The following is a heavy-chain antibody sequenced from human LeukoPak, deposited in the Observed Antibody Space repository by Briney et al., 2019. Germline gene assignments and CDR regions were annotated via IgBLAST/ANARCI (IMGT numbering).Heavy chain of an antibody. Sequence: GGSLRLSCAASGFTFSRYSMNWVRQAPGKGLAWVSSISSSSTYIHYADSVKGRFTISRDNSKNTLYLQMNSLRAEDTAVYYCAKTRRGSGSSPNFDYWGQGTLVTVSS. V-gene: IGHV3-21*01. J-gene: IGHJ4*02. CDR2: ISSSSTYI. CDR1: GFTFSRYS. CDR3: AKTRRGSGSSPNFDY. D-gene: IGHD3-10*01.